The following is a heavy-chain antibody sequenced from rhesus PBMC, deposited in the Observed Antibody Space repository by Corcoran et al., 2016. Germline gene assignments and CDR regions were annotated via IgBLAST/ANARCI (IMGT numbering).Heavy chain of an antibody. J-gene: IGHJ4*01. Sequence: QVQLQEWGPGLVKPSETLSLTCTVSGASISSNWWTWIRQPPGKGLEGIGDIDGNRRGTNYNPSLKSPVTISKDATKNHFSLKRSSVTAADTAVYYGTREKDDYWGQGVLVTVSS. V-gene: IGHV4-80*01. CDR2: IDGNRRGT. CDR3: TREKDDY. CDR1: GASISSNW.